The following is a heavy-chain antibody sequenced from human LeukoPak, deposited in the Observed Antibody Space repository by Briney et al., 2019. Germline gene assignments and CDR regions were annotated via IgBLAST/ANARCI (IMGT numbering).Heavy chain of an antibody. Sequence: PGGSLRLSCAASGFTFSSYAMHWVRQAPGKGLEYVSAISSNGGSTYYANSVKGRSTISRDNSKNTLYLQMGSLRAEDMAVYYCARCREGYINGAFDIWGQGTMVTVSS. J-gene: IGHJ3*02. D-gene: IGHD5-24*01. CDR3: ARCREGYINGAFDI. CDR1: GFTFSSYA. V-gene: IGHV3-64*01. CDR2: ISSNGGST.